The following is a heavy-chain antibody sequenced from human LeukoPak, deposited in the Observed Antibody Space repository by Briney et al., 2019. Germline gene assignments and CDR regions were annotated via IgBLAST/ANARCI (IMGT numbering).Heavy chain of an antibody. Sequence: SETLSLTCTVSGDSISSYYWSWIRQPAGKGLEWIGRIYSTGSTNYNPSLKSRVTMSVDTSKNQFSLKLSSVTAADTAVYYCARNYYDSTSYRDYYFDYWGQGTLVTVSS. J-gene: IGHJ4*02. D-gene: IGHD3-22*01. CDR1: GDSISSYY. CDR2: IYSTGST. V-gene: IGHV4-4*07. CDR3: ARNYYDSTSYRDYYFDY.